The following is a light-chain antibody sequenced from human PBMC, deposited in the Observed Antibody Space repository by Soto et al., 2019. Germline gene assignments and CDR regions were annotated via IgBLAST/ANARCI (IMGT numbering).Light chain of an antibody. CDR1: QSVSSSY. J-gene: IGKJ2*01. V-gene: IGKV3-20*01. CDR3: QQYGSSPYT. Sequence: EIVLTQSPGTLSLSPGERATLSCRASQSVSSSYLAWYQQKPGQAPRLLIYGASSRATGIPVRFSGSGSGTDFTLTISRLEPEDFAVYYCQQYGSSPYTFGPGTKLEIK. CDR2: GAS.